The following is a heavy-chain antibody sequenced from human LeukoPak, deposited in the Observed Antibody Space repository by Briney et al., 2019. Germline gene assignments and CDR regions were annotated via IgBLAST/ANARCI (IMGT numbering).Heavy chain of an antibody. CDR1: GFTFSSYW. CDR3: ARGGGWGTYYFDY. D-gene: IGHD6-19*01. J-gene: IGHJ4*02. Sequence: PGGSLRLSCAASGFTFSSYWMSWVRQAPGKGLEWVANIKQDGSEKYYVDSVKGRFTISRDNAKNSLYPQMNSLRAEDTAVYYCARGGGWGTYYFDYWGQGTLVTVSS. V-gene: IGHV3-7*01. CDR2: IKQDGSEK.